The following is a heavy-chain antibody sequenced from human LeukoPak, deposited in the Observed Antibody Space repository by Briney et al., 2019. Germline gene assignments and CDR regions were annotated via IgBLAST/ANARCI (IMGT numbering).Heavy chain of an antibody. D-gene: IGHD6-19*01. J-gene: IGHJ4*02. CDR3: ARHVVPYSSGLAGFDY. CDR2: IYPGDSDT. Sequence: GESLKISCKGSGYTFATYWIGWVRQMPGKGLEWMGIIYPGDSDTKYSPSFQGQVTISADKSITTAYLQWSSLKASDSATYYCARHVVPYSSGLAGFDYWGQGTLVTVSS. V-gene: IGHV5-51*01. CDR1: GYTFATYW.